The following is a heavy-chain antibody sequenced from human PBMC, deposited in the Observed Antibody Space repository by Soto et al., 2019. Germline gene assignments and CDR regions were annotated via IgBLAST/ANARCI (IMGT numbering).Heavy chain of an antibody. J-gene: IGHJ4*02. CDR3: AKDGSSSYYYDSSGYYHY. D-gene: IGHD3-22*01. CDR1: GFTFSSYG. V-gene: IGHV3-30*18. CDR2: ISYDGSNK. Sequence: QVQLVESGGGVVQPGRSLRLSCAASGFTFSSYGMHWVRQAPGKGLEWVAVISYDGSNKYYADSVKGRFTISRDNSKNTLYLQMNSLRAEDTAVYYCAKDGSSSYYYDSSGYYHYWGQGTLVTVSS.